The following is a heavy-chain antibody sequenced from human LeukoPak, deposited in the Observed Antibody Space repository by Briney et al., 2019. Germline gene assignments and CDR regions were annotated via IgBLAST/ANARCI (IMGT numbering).Heavy chain of an antibody. CDR1: GGSISSYY. Sequence: PSETLSLTCTVSGGSISSYYWSWIRQPPGKGLEWIGYIYYSGSTNYNPSLKSRVTISVDTSKNQFSLKPSSVTAADTAVYYCARGYYYGSGSYYGYWGQGTLVTVSS. CDR2: IYYSGST. V-gene: IGHV4-59*01. J-gene: IGHJ4*02. CDR3: ARGYYYGSGSYYGY. D-gene: IGHD3-10*01.